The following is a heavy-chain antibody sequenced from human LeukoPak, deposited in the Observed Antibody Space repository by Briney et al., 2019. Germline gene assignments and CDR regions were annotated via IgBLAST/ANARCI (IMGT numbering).Heavy chain of an antibody. Sequence: ASVKVSCKASGYTLTSYGISWVRQAPGQGLEWMGWTSAYNCNTNYAEKLKGRVTMTTDTSTSTAYMERMSLRSDDTAVYYCARDYGGNLSFDYWGQGTLSPSPQ. CDR1: GYTLTSYG. J-gene: IGHJ4*02. D-gene: IGHD4-23*01. CDR3: ARDYGGNLSFDY. CDR2: TSAYNCNT. V-gene: IGHV1-18*01.